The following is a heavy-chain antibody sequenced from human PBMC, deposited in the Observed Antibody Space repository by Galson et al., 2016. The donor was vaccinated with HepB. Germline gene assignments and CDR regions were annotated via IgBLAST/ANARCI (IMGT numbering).Heavy chain of an antibody. CDR2: IYCDGGT. J-gene: IGHJ4*02. Sequence: SLRLSCAASGLTVSLKYMIWVRQAPGKGLECVSIIYCDGGTYYADSVRGRFTISRDNSKDTVYLQMNSRRAEDTAVYYCARARYEYSTSWYLDSWGQGTLVTVSS. CDR1: GLTVSLKY. CDR3: ARARYEYSTSWYLDS. D-gene: IGHD5-12*01. V-gene: IGHV3-53*01.